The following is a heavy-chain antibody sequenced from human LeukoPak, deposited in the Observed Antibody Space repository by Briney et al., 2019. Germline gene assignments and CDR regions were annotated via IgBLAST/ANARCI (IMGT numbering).Heavy chain of an antibody. Sequence: AASVKVSCKASGYTFTSYDINWVRQATGQGLEWMGWMNPNSGNTGYAQKFQGRVTMTRNTSISTAYMELSSLRSEDTAVYYCALYKPWFGEFLRFNDWGQGTLVAVSS. J-gene: IGHJ4*02. CDR3: ALYKPWFGEFLRFND. D-gene: IGHD3-10*01. V-gene: IGHV1-8*01. CDR2: MNPNSGNT. CDR1: GYTFTSYD.